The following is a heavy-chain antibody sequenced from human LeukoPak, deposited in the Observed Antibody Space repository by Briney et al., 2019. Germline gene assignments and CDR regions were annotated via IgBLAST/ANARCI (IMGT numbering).Heavy chain of an antibody. CDR2: INPNSGGT. V-gene: IGHV1-2*06. Sequence: GASVKVSCKASGYTFSCYYMHWVRQAPGQGLEWMGRINPNSGGTNYAQKFQGRVTMTRDTSISTAYMELSRLRSDDTAVYYCARERYYDSSGYSNAFDIWGQGTMVTVSS. D-gene: IGHD3-22*01. CDR1: GYTFSCYY. CDR3: ARERYYDSSGYSNAFDI. J-gene: IGHJ3*02.